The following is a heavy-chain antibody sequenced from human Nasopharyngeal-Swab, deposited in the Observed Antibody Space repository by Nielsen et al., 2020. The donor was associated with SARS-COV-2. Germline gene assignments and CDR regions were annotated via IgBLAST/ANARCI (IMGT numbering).Heavy chain of an antibody. V-gene: IGHV3-23*03. CDR3: GRDLGGRFST. CDR1: GFSFSSYA. D-gene: IGHD3-16*01. CDR2: IYSGGSST. J-gene: IGHJ5*02. Sequence: GGSLRLSCAASGFSFSSYAMNWVRQAPGKGLEWVAIIYSGGSSTYFADSVKGRFTISRDNAKDTLFLQMNSLRAEDTAVYYCGRDLGGRFSTWGQGTLVTVSS.